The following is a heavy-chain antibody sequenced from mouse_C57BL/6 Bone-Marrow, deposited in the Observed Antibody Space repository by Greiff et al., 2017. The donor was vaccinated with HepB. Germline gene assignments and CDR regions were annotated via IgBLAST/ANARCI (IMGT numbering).Heavy chain of an antibody. CDR3: TRGDYSNYVWYFDV. Sequence: EVQWVESGEGLVKPGGSLKLSCAASGFTFSSYAMSWVRQTPEKRLEWVAYISSGGDYIYYADTVKGRFTISRDNARNTLYLQMSSLKSEDTAMYYCTRGDYSNYVWYFDVWGTGTTVTVSS. V-gene: IGHV5-9-1*02. J-gene: IGHJ1*03. D-gene: IGHD2-5*01. CDR1: GFTFSSYA. CDR2: ISSGGDYI.